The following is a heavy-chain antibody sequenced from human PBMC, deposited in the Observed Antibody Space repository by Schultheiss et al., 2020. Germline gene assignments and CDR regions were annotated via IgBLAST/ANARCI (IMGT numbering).Heavy chain of an antibody. J-gene: IGHJ6*02. CDR3: ARAGELLGYYYGMDV. CDR1: GFTFSSYW. D-gene: IGHD3-16*01. V-gene: IGHV3-74*01. Sequence: GESLKISCAASGFTFSSYWMHWVRQAPGKGLVWVSRINSDGSSTSYADSVKGRFTISRDNAKNTLYLQMNSLRAEDTAVYYCARAGELLGYYYGMDVWGQGTTVNVYS. CDR2: INSDGSST.